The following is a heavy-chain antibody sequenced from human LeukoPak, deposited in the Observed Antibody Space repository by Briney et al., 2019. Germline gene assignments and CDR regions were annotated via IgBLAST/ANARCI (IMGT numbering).Heavy chain of an antibody. Sequence: GGSLRLSCAASGFTFSSYEMNWVRQAPGKGLEWVSYISSSGSTIYYADSVKGRFTISRDNAKNSLYLQMNSLRAEDTAVYYCAGGGAYCGGDCAGQSDYWGQGTLVTVSS. J-gene: IGHJ4*02. CDR2: ISSSGSTI. V-gene: IGHV3-48*03. D-gene: IGHD2-21*02. CDR3: AGGGAYCGGDCAGQSDY. CDR1: GFTFSSYE.